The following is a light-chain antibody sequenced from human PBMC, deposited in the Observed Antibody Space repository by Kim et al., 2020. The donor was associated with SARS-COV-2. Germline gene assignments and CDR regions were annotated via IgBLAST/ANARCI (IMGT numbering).Light chain of an antibody. J-gene: IGLJ2*01. CDR3: SSQADNNKGV. CDR2: EVT. V-gene: IGLV2-8*01. CDR1: SSDVGAYDY. Sequence: QSALTQPPSASGSPGQTVTISCTGTSSDVGAYDYVSWYQQHTGKPPKLIIYEVTKRPSGVPARFSGSKSGNTASLTASGLQAEDAADYYCSSQADNNKGVFGGGTQLTVL.